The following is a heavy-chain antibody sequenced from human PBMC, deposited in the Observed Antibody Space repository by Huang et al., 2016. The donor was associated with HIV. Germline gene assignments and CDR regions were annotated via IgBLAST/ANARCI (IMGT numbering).Heavy chain of an antibody. CDR2: IHASGTT. Sequence: QAQLQESGPGLVKPSDTLSLTCTVSGGPISSGGDFWNWLRQSPGKGLEWIGHIHASGTTSYTPSLESRLTISLDTFKNHFSLRLTSVTAADSAVYYCARGQRWGSHWRNNWFDPWGQGTLVTVSS. CDR1: GGPISSGGDF. D-gene: IGHD3-16*01. J-gene: IGHJ5*02. CDR3: ARGQRWGSHWRNNWFDP. V-gene: IGHV4-30-4*08.